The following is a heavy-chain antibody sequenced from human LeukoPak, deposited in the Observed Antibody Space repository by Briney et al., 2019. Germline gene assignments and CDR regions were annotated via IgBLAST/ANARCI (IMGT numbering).Heavy chain of an antibody. CDR3: AKDKSHSSWTSRFYYYAMDV. J-gene: IGHJ6*02. Sequence: GGSLRLSCAASGFTLDDYAMHWVRQAPGKGLEWVSGISWKSGSIGYADSVKGRFTISRDNAKNSLYLQMNSLRAEDTALYYCAKDKSHSSWTSRFYYYAMDVWGQGTTVTVSS. V-gene: IGHV3-9*01. CDR1: GFTLDDYA. D-gene: IGHD6-13*01. CDR2: ISWKSGSI.